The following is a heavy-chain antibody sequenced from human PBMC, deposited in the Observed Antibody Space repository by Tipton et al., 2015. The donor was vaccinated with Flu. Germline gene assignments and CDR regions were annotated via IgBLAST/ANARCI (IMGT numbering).Heavy chain of an antibody. J-gene: IGHJ4*02. D-gene: IGHD6-13*01. CDR3: AKDRGRSSWDFDY. CDR2: IRYDGSDK. Sequence: QVQLVQSGGGVVQPGGSLRVSCAASGFTFSDYGMHWVRQAPGKGLEWVAFIRYDGSDKYYTDSVTGRFTISRDNSKNTLSLQMSSLRAEDTTVYYCAKDRGRSSWDFDYWGQGTLVTVSS. V-gene: IGHV3-30*02. CDR1: GFTFSDYG.